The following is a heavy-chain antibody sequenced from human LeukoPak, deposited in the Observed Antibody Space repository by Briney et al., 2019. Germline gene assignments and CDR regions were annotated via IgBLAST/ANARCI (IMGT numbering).Heavy chain of an antibody. J-gene: IGHJ5*02. CDR2: MNPNSGNT. CDR3: ARDPKGITIFGVTFDP. V-gene: IGHV1-8*01. CDR1: GYTFTSYD. D-gene: IGHD3-3*01. Sequence: ASVKVSCKASGYTFTSYDINWVRQASGQGLEWMGWMNPNSGNTGYAQKVQGRVTMTRNTSISTAYMELSSLRSEDTAVYYCARDPKGITIFGVTFDPWGQGTLVTVSS.